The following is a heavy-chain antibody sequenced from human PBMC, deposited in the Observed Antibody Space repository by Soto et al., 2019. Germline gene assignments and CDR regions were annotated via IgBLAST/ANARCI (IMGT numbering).Heavy chain of an antibody. CDR3: ARDWVEITFGGVIARNNAFDI. D-gene: IGHD3-16*02. CDR1: GGSISSGDYY. J-gene: IGHJ3*02. CDR2: IYYSGST. Sequence: QVQLQESGPGLVKPSQTLSLTCTVSGGSISSGDYYWSWIRQPPGKGLEWIGYIYYSGSTYYNPSLKSRVTISVDTSKNQFSLKLSSVTAADTAVYYCARDWVEITFGGVIARNNAFDIWGQGTMVTVSS. V-gene: IGHV4-30-4*01.